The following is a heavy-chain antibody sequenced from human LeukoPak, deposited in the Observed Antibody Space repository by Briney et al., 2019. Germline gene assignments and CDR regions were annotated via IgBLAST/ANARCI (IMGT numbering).Heavy chain of an antibody. Sequence: PGGSLRLSCTASGFTFSSYWMSWVRQAPGKGLEWVASIKQDGSEKYYVDSVKGRFTISRDNAKNSLYLQMNSLRAEDTAVYYCARGNGAPTYYDFWSVYPPLDYWGQGTLVTVSS. D-gene: IGHD3-3*01. CDR2: IKQDGSEK. CDR1: GFTFSSYW. J-gene: IGHJ4*02. V-gene: IGHV3-7*01. CDR3: ARGNGAPTYYDFWSVYPPLDY.